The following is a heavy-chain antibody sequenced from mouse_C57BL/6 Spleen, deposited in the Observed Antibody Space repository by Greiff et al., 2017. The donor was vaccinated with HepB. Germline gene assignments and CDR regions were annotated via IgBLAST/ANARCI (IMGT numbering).Heavy chain of an antibody. D-gene: IGHD2-4*01. J-gene: IGHJ1*03. CDR2: IYPRSGNT. V-gene: IGHV1-81*01. CDR3: ARRDDYDEDWYFDV. CDR1: GYTFTSYG. Sequence: VQLQESGAELARPGASVKLSCKASGYTFTSYGISWVKQRTGQGLEWIGEIYPRSGNTYYNEKFKGKATLTADKSSSTAYMELRSLTSEDSAVYFGARRDDYDEDWYFDVWGTGTTVTVSS.